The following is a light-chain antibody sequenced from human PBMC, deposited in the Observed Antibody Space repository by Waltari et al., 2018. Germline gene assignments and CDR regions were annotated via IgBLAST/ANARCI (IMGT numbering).Light chain of an antibody. CDR3: AAWDDSLSGKV. CDR1: SSNLGSNY. V-gene: IGLV1-47*01. Sequence: QSVLTQPPSASGTPGRRVTISCSGSSSNLGSNYVYWYQQLPGTAPKLLIYRNNQRPSGVPDRFSGSKSGTSASLAISGLRSEDEADYYCAAWDDSLSGKVFGGGTKLTVL. J-gene: IGLJ3*02. CDR2: RNN.